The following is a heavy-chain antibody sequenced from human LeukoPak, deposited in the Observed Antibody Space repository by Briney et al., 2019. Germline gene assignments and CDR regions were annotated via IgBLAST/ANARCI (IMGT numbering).Heavy chain of an antibody. Sequence: PGGSLRLSCAASGFTFSSYDMHWVRQATGKGLEWVSAISTRGSSTNYADSVKGRFTISRDNSKNTLYLQMNSLRAEDTAVYYCAKLPSGSYFDSDYWGQGTLVTVSS. CDR3: AKLPSGSYFDSDY. V-gene: IGHV3-23*01. CDR2: ISTRGSST. CDR1: GFTFSSYD. J-gene: IGHJ4*02. D-gene: IGHD1-26*01.